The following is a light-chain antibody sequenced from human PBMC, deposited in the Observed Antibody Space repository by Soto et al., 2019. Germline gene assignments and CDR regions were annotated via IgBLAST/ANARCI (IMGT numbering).Light chain of an antibody. CDR1: QSVSTY. CDR3: QQRSSWPPT. Sequence: EIVLTQSPATLSLSPGERATLSCRASQSVSTYFAWYQQKPGQAPRLLIYDASNRATGIPARFSGSGSGTDFTLTISSLEPEDFAVYYCQQRSSWPPTFGQGTKVDIK. J-gene: IGKJ1*01. V-gene: IGKV3-11*01. CDR2: DAS.